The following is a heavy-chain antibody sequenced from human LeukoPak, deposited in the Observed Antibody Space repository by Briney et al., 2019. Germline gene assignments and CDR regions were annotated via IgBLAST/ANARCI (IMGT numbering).Heavy chain of an antibody. CDR1: GYTFTSYG. D-gene: IGHD1-1*01. CDR3: ARDLGWLPTGSDSGDY. CDR2: ISAYNGNT. Sequence: ASVKVSCKASGYTFTSYGISWVRQAPGQGLEWMGWISAYNGNTNYAQKLQGRVTMTTDTSTSTAYMELRSLRSDDTAVYYCARDLGWLPTGSDSGDYWGQGTLVTVSS. J-gene: IGHJ4*02. V-gene: IGHV1-18*01.